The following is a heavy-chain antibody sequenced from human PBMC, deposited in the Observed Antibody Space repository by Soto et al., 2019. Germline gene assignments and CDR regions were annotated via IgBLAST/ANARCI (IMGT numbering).Heavy chain of an antibody. CDR3: ARDKSVNLDIHERRLDQGF. J-gene: IGHJ4*02. Sequence: VASVKVSCKASGYTFTSYAMHWVRQAPGQRLEWMGWINAGNGNTKYSQKFQGRVTITRDTSASTAYMELSSLRSEDTAVYYCARDKSVNLDIHERRLDQGFWGQGILVTV. CDR1: GYTFTSYA. V-gene: IGHV1-3*01. D-gene: IGHD2-15*01. CDR2: INAGNGNT.